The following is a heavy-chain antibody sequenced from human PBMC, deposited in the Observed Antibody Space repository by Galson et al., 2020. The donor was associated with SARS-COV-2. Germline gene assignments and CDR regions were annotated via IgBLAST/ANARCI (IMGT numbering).Heavy chain of an antibody. V-gene: IGHV7-4-1*02. Sequence: ASVKVSCKASGHTFINYTMNWVRQAPGQGLEWMGWINTNTGNPTYAQGFTGRFVFSLDTSVSTAYLQISSLKAEDTAVYYCAAADIVVAAIPYYYYGMGVWGQGTTVTVSS. CDR3: AAADIVVAAIPYYYYGMGV. J-gene: IGHJ6*02. D-gene: IGHD2-15*01. CDR1: GHTFINYT. CDR2: INTNTGNP.